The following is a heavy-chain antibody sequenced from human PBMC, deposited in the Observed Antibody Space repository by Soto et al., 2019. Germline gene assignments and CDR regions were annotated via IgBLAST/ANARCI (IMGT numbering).Heavy chain of an antibody. CDR2: IRSKAYGGTT. CDR1: GFPVSTNY. V-gene: IGHV3-49*04. Sequence: GGSLRLSCAASGFPVSTNYMSWVRQAPGKGLEWVGFIRSKAYGGTTEYAASVKGRFTISRDDSKSIAYLQMNSLKTEDTAVYYCTREMQQLDYYYGMDVWGQGTTVTSP. D-gene: IGHD6-13*01. CDR3: TREMQQLDYYYGMDV. J-gene: IGHJ6*02.